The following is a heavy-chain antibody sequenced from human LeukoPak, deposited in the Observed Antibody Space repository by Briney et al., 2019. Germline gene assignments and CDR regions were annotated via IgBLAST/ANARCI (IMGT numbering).Heavy chain of an antibody. CDR2: ITSDGSST. V-gene: IGHV3-74*01. CDR3: ARDGSLPDY. Sequence: GGSLRLSCAASGFIFSNYWMHWVRQAPGKGLVWVSRITSDGSSTNYADSVKGRFTISRDNAKNTLYLQMNSQRAEDTAVYYCARDGSLPDYWGQGTLVTVSS. J-gene: IGHJ4*02. CDR1: GFIFSNYW.